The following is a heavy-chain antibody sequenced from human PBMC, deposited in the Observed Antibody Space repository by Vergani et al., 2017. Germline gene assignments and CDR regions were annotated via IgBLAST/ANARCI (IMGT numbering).Heavy chain of an antibody. CDR1: GFTSSDHY. Sequence: EVQLVESGGGLFQLGGSLRLSCAASGFTSSDHYMAWVGHAPGKGLEWVGRTRNKANSYTTAYAASVKGRFNISRDASKNSLYLQMNSLKAEDTAVYYCARSGYSSGWYRDYYGIDVWGQGTTVTVSS. CDR3: ARSGYSSGWYRDYYGIDV. V-gene: IGHV3-72*01. CDR2: TRNKANSYTT. J-gene: IGHJ6*02. D-gene: IGHD6-13*01.